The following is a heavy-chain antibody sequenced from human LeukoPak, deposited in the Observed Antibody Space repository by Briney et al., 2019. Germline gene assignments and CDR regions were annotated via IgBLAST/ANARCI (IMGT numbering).Heavy chain of an antibody. D-gene: IGHD6-13*01. J-gene: IGHJ6*02. CDR2: IYYSGST. Sequence: SETLSLTCTVSGGSISSSSYYWGWIRQPPGKGREWIGSIYYSGSTYYNPSLKSRVTISVDTSKNQFSLKLSSVTAADTAVYYCARAAAAAGYYYYGMDVWGQGTTVTVSS. CDR1: GGSISSSSYY. V-gene: IGHV4-39*07. CDR3: ARAAAAAGYYYYGMDV.